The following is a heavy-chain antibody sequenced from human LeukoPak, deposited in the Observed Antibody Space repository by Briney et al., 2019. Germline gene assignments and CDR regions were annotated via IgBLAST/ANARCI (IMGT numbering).Heavy chain of an antibody. CDR1: GGSISSGSYY. J-gene: IGHJ5*02. V-gene: IGHV4-61*02. D-gene: IGHD6-6*01. CDR3: ARPSWYSSSSGGSYWFDP. CDR2: IYTSGST. Sequence: PSETLSLTCTVSGGSISSGSYYWSWIRQPAGKGLEWIGRIYTSGSTNYNPSLKSRVTISVDTSKNQFSLKLSSVTAADTAVYYCARPSWYSSSSGGSYWFDPWGQGTLVTVSS.